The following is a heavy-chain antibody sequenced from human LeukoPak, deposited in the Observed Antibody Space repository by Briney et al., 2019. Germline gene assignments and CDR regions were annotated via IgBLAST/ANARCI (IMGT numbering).Heavy chain of an antibody. V-gene: IGHV3-23*01. D-gene: IGHD2-2*01. CDR1: GFTFSSYA. CDR3: AKTVVPAAIEYYFDY. Sequence: GGSLRLSCAAFGFTFSSYAMSWVRQAPGKGLEWVSAISSSGGSTYYADSVKGRFTISRDNSKKTLYLQMNSLRAEDTAVYYCAKTVVPAAIEYYFDYWGQGTLVTVSS. J-gene: IGHJ4*02. CDR2: ISSSGGST.